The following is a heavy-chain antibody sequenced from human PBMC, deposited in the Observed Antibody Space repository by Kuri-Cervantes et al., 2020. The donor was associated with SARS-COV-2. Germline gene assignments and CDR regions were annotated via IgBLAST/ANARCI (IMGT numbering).Heavy chain of an antibody. D-gene: IGHD1-7*01. V-gene: IGHV3-9*03. Sequence: SLKISCAASGFTFDDYAMHWVRQAPGKGLEWVSGISWNSGSIGYADSVKGRFTISRDNAKNSLYLQMNSLRAEDMALYYCTTVLETGTNVYWGQGTLVTVSS. CDR2: ISWNSGSI. CDR1: GFTFDDYA. J-gene: IGHJ4*02. CDR3: TTVLETGTNVY.